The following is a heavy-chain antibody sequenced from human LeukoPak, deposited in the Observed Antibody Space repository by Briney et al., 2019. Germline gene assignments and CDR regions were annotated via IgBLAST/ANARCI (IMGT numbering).Heavy chain of an antibody. CDR2: IGYSGTDT. J-gene: IGHJ4*02. CDR1: GFTFSSFG. D-gene: IGHD2-8*02. CDR3: ARDLTERKYYIAF. V-gene: IGHV3-30*02. Sequence: PGGSLRLSCAASGFTFSSFGIPWVRQAPGEGLERVAYIGYSGTDTYYADSVKGRFTISRDNSKNTVHLQVNSLRAADTALYSCARDLTERKYYIAFWGQGTLVTVSS.